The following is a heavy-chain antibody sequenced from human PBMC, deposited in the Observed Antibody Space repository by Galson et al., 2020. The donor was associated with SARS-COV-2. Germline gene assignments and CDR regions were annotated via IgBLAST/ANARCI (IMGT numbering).Heavy chain of an antibody. CDR3: ASTRQLLWFGDPVDTTDAFEI. CDR2: IYTSGST. V-gene: IGHV4-4*07. CDR1: GGSISSYY. J-gene: IGHJ3*02. Sequence: SETLSLTCTVSGGSISSYYWSWIRQPAGKGLEWIGRIYTSGSTNYNPSLKSRVTMSVDTSKNQFSLKLSSVTAADTAVYYCASTRQLLWFGDPVDTTDAFEIWGQGTMVTVAS. D-gene: IGHD3-10*01.